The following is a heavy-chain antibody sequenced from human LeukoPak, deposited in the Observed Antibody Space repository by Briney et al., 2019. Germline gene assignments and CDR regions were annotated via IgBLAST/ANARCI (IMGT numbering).Heavy chain of an antibody. D-gene: IGHD2-2*01. CDR2: INPNSGGT. V-gene: IGHV1-2*02. CDR1: GYTFTGYY. J-gene: IGHJ6*03. CDR3: ARDDVVPAAPTYYYYYMDV. Sequence: ASVKVSCKASGYTFTGYYMHWVRQAPGQGLEWMGWINPNSGGTNYAQKFQGRVTMTRDTSISTAYMELSRLRSDDTAVYYCARDDVVPAAPTYYYYYMDVWGKGTTVTVSS.